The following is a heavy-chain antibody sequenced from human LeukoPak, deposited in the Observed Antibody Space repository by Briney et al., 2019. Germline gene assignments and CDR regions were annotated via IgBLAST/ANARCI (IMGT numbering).Heavy chain of an antibody. Sequence: GGSLRLSCAASGFTFSSYWMDWVRQAPGKGLVWVSGINSDGRMTRYAESVKGRFTISRDNAKNTLYLQMNSLRAEDTSVYYCARVGSTDSPHAFDIWGQGTMVTVSS. J-gene: IGHJ3*02. CDR3: ARVGSTDSPHAFDI. D-gene: IGHD2-21*02. CDR2: INSDGRMT. V-gene: IGHV3-74*01. CDR1: GFTFSSYW.